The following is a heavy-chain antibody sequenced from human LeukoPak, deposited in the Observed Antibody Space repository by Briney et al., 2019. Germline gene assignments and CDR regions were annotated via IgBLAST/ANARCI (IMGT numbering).Heavy chain of an antibody. CDR3: ARNSGSYNFYGY. D-gene: IGHD1-26*01. Sequence: PGGSLRLSCAASGFTFSTYWMTWVRQAPGKGLEWVANIKQDGSEKYFVDSVKGRFTISRDNAKNSLYLQMNSLRAEDTAVYYCARNSGSYNFYGYWGQGTLVTVSS. J-gene: IGHJ4*02. V-gene: IGHV3-7*01. CDR2: IKQDGSEK. CDR1: GFTFSTYW.